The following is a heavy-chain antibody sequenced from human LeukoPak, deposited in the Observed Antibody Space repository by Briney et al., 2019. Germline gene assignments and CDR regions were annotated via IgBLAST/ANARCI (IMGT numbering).Heavy chain of an antibody. D-gene: IGHD3-10*01. CDR2: IWYDGSNK. V-gene: IGHV3-33*01. CDR1: GFTFSSYG. CDR3: ARSPYYYGSGSYYLPLY. Sequence: GGSLRLSCAASGFTFSSYGMHWVRQAPGKGLEWVAVIWYDGSNKYYAGSVKGRFTISRDNSKNTLYLQMNSLRAEDTAVYYCARSPYYYGSGSYYLPLYWGQGTLVTVSS. J-gene: IGHJ4*02.